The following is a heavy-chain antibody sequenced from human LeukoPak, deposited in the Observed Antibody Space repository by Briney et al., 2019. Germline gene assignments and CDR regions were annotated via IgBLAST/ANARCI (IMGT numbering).Heavy chain of an antibody. CDR2: IIPIFGTA. D-gene: IGHD3-16*01. Sequence: ASVKVSCKASGGTFSSYAISWVRQAPGQGLEWMGGIIPIFGTANYAQKFQGRVTITADESTSTAYMELSSLRSEDTAAYYCARDRITFGGVTYWGQGTLVTVSS. CDR3: ARDRITFGGVTY. CDR1: GGTFSSYA. V-gene: IGHV1-69*13. J-gene: IGHJ4*02.